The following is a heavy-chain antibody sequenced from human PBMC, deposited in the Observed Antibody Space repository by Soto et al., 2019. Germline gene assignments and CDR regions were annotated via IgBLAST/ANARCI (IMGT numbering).Heavy chain of an antibody. CDR1: DGSISSYY. Sequence: PSETLSLTCTVSDGSISSYYCGGIRQPPGKGLEWIGYIFYTGRTIYNPSLKSRVTKSVDTYKNQFSLKLISVPVADTAVYFCARHSPIGTNCNYLDYRSQATLVTVSS. V-gene: IGHV4-59*01. J-gene: IGHJ4*02. CDR3: ARHSPIGTNCNYLDY. CDR2: IFYTGRT. D-gene: IGHD1-1*01.